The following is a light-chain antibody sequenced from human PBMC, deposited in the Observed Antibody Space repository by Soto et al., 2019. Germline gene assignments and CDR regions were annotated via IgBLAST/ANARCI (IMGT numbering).Light chain of an antibody. V-gene: IGKV1-9*01. CDR2: AAS. CDR1: QGIGSS. J-gene: IGKJ3*01. Sequence: DMQLTQSPSFLSASVGDRVTNTCRASQGIGSSLAWYHQKPGKAPKLLIYAASTLQSGVPSRFSGSGSGTEFTLTVSSLQPEDFATYYCQQVHSFPFTFGPGTKVDIK. CDR3: QQVHSFPFT.